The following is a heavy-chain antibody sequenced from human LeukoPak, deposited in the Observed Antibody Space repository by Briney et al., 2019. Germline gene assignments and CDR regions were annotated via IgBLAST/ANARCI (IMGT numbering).Heavy chain of an antibody. Sequence: PGGSLRLSCAASGFTVSNIYMTWLRQSPGKGLEWVSAIFGGGTTYYADSVRGRFTIFRDNSKNTLHLQMNSLRADDTAVYYCVRSLNRGDPYDSWGQGILVTVSS. CDR1: GFTVSNIY. CDR2: IFGGGTT. CDR3: VRSLNRGDPYDS. D-gene: IGHD3-10*01. J-gene: IGHJ4*02. V-gene: IGHV3-66*01.